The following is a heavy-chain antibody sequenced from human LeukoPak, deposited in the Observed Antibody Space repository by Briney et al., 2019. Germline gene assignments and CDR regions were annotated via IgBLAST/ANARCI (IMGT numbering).Heavy chain of an antibody. CDR3: ARAYYYYYHGMDV. CDR2: IYSGGST. V-gene: IGHV3-66*02. J-gene: IGHJ6*02. Sequence: GGSLRLSCAASGFTVSSNYMSWVRQAPGKGLEWVSVIYSGGSTYYADSVKGRFTISRDNSKNTLYLQMNSLRAEDTAVYYCARAYYYYYHGMDVWGQGTTVTVSS. CDR1: GFTVSSNY.